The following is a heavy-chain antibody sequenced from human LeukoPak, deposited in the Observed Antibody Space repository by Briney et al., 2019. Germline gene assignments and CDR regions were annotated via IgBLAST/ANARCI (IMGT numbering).Heavy chain of an antibody. CDR3: ARIAATDAFDI. Sequence: PGGSLRLSCAASGFTFNSYSMNWVRQAPGEGLEWVSSISSSSSYIYYADSVKGRFTISRDNAKNSLYLQMNSLRAEDTAVYYCARIAATDAFDIWGQGTMVTVSS. D-gene: IGHD6-13*01. CDR1: GFTFNSYS. J-gene: IGHJ3*02. CDR2: ISSSSSYI. V-gene: IGHV3-21*01.